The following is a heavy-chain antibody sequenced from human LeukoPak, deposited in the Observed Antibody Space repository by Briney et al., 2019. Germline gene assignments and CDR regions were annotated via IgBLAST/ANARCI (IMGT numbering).Heavy chain of an antibody. D-gene: IGHD1-7*01. CDR3: AKGGRGELRVSWFDP. J-gene: IGHJ5*02. Sequence: GGSLRLSCAASGFTFSSYGMHWVRQAPGKGLEWVAVISYDGSNKYYADSVKGRFTISRDNAKNSLYLQMNSLRAEDTALYYCAKGGRGELRVSWFDPWGQGTLVAVSS. V-gene: IGHV3-30*18. CDR1: GFTFSSYG. CDR2: ISYDGSNK.